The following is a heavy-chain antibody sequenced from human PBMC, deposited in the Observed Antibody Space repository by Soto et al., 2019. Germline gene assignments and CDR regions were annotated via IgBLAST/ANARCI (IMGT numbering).Heavy chain of an antibody. CDR1: GFTFSSYG. D-gene: IGHD3-22*01. V-gene: IGHV3-30*18. CDR3: AKEYYYDSSGYYYGYFQH. Sequence: QTGGSLRLSCAASGFTFSSYGMHWVRQAPGKGLEWVAVISYDGSNKYYADSVKGRFTISRDNSKNTLYLQMNSLRAEDTAVYYCAKEYYYDSSGYYYGYFQHRGQGTLVTVSS. CDR2: ISYDGSNK. J-gene: IGHJ1*01.